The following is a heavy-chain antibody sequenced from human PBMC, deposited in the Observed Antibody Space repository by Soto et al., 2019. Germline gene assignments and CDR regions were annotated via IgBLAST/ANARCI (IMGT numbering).Heavy chain of an antibody. CDR3: ARRRQYSGTSTSRIDS. D-gene: IGHD2-21*01. CDR2: IYPGDSDT. V-gene: IGHV5-51*01. J-gene: IGHJ5*01. CDR1: GYSFSDYW. Sequence: GESLKISCKASGYSFSDYWIGWVRQMPGRGLEWMGIIYPGDSDTRYSASFQGQVTISADKSISTTFLQWSSLKASDTAMYYCARRRQYSGTSTSRIDSWGQGTLFTVS.